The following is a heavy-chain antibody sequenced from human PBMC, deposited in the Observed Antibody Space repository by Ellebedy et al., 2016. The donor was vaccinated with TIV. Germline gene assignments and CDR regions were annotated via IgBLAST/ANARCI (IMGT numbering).Heavy chain of an antibody. V-gene: IGHV3-23*01. CDR3: ARPSLAEIAYYDILTDYYYYYGMDV. D-gene: IGHD3-9*01. CDR1: GFTFSIYA. CDR2: ISSDGAYT. J-gene: IGHJ6*02. Sequence: GESLKISXAASGFTFSIYAMSWVRQAPGKGLEWVSTISSDGAYTYYADSVKGRFTISSDNSKNTLYLQMNSLRAEDTAIYYCARPSLAEIAYYDILTDYYYYYGMDVWGQGTTVTVSS.